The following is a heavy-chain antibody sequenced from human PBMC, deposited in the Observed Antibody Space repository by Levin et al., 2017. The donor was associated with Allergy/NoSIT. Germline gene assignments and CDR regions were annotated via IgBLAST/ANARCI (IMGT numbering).Heavy chain of an antibody. CDR1: GGSISTSSYY. CDR2: IYFSGST. CDR3: ARDEMVHEIQYYDGIDV. D-gene: IGHD2-8*01. J-gene: IGHJ6*02. Sequence: TSETLSLTCTVSGGSISTSSYYWGWIRQPPGKGLEWIGNIYFSGSTYYTPSLRSRVTISVDTSKNQFSLRLSSVTAADTAVYYCARDEMVHEIQYYDGIDVWGQGTTVTVSS. V-gene: IGHV4-39*07.